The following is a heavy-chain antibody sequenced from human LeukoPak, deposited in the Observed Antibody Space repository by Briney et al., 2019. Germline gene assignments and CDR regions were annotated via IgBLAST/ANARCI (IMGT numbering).Heavy chain of an antibody. J-gene: IGHJ4*02. Sequence: GGSLRLSCAASGFTFSTYAVTWVRQAPGKGLEWVSSITGSGSATYYADSVKGRFTISRANSKETLYLQMNSLRADDTALYYCAKAMIHILTGYNILNTLDHWAQGTLVTVSS. V-gene: IGHV3-23*01. CDR1: GFTFSTYA. D-gene: IGHD3-9*01. CDR2: ITGSGSAT. CDR3: AKAMIHILTGYNILNTLDH.